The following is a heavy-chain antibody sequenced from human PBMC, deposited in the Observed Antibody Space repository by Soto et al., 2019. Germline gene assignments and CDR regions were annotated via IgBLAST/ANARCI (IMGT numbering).Heavy chain of an antibody. CDR2: IRSKANSYAT. J-gene: IGHJ6*02. CDR3: TRQGAASHPYYYYYGMEV. D-gene: IGHD1-26*01. V-gene: IGHV3-73*01. CDR1: GFTFSGSA. Sequence: GGSLRLSCAASGFTFSGSAMHWVRQASGKGLEWVGRIRSKANSYATAYAASVKGRFTISRDDSKNTAYLQMNSLKTEDTAVYYCTRQGAASHPYYYYYGMEVWGQGTTVTVPS.